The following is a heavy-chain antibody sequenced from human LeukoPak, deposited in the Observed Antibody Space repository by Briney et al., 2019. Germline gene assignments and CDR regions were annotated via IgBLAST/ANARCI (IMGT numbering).Heavy chain of an antibody. CDR3: ASRSTDTAMAY. J-gene: IGHJ4*02. CDR2: ISYDGSNK. D-gene: IGHD5-18*01. CDR1: GFTFSSYA. Sequence: GGSLRLSCAASGFTFSSYAMHWVRQAPGKGLEWVAVISYDGSNKYYADSVKGRFTISRDNSKNTLYLQMNSLRAEDTAVYYCASRSTDTAMAYWGQGTLVTVSS. V-gene: IGHV3-30*14.